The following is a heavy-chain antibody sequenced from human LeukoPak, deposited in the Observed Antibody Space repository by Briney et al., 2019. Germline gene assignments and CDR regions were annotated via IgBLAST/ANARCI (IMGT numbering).Heavy chain of an antibody. CDR2: IYHSGST. J-gene: IGHJ4*02. CDR1: GYSISSGYY. CDR3: ARALTPGYCSGGTCSYFDY. Sequence: SETLSLTCAVSGYSISSGYYWGWIRQPPGKGLEWIGSIYHSGSTYYNPSLKSRVTISVDTSKNQFPLKLSSVTAADTAVYYCARALTPGYCSGGTCSYFDYWGQGTLVTVSS. D-gene: IGHD2-15*01. V-gene: IGHV4-38-2*01.